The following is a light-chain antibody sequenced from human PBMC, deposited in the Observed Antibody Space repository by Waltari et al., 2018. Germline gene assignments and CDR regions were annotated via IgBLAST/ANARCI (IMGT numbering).Light chain of an antibody. V-gene: IGKV4-1*01. CDR2: WAS. CDR3: QQYYSTPQT. J-gene: IGKJ1*01. CDR1: QNILSNSNNKNY. Sequence: DIVMTQSPDSLAVSLGERATVNCKSSQNILSNSNNKNYLSWYQHKPGQPPKWVIYWASIRQSGVPDRFIGSGSGTDFTLTISSLQAEDVAVYFCQQYYSTPQTFGQGTKVEIK.